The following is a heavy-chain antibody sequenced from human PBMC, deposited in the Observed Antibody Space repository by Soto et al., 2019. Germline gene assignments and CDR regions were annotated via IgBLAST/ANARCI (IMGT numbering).Heavy chain of an antibody. J-gene: IGHJ4*02. D-gene: IGHD3-3*01. V-gene: IGHV3-21*01. CDR3: ARGRRHFTIFGPTTLYYFDY. CDR2: ISSSSSYI. Sequence: GGSLRLSCAASGFTFSSYSMNWVRQAPGKGLEWVSSISSSSSYIYYADSVKGRFTISRDNAKNSLYLQMNSLRAEDTAVYYCARGRRHFTIFGPTTLYYFDYWGQGTLVTVSS. CDR1: GFTFSSYS.